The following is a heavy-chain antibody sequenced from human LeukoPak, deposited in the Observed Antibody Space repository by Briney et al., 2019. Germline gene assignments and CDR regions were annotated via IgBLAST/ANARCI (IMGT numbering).Heavy chain of an antibody. V-gene: IGHV3-64*01. CDR1: GFTFSSYA. J-gene: IGHJ4*02. CDR2: ISSNGGST. CDR3: ATIEGSGYDY. Sequence: GGSMRISCAASGFTFSSYAMHWVRQAPGKGLEYVSAISSNGGSTYYANSVKGRFTISRDNSKNTLYLQMGSLRAEDMAVYYCATIEGSGYDYWGQGTLVTVSS. D-gene: IGHD3-22*01.